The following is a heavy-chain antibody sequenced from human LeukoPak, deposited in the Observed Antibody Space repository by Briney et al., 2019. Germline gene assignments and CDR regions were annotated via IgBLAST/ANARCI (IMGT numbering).Heavy chain of an antibody. CDR3: ARVGIVGAAGAFDI. CDR2: ISAYNGNT. J-gene: IGHJ3*02. CDR1: GYTFNNYD. D-gene: IGHD1-26*01. V-gene: IGHV1-18*01. Sequence: ASVKVSCKTSGYTFNNYDINWVRQATGQGLEWMGWISAYNGNTNYAQKLQGRVTMTTDTSTSTAYMEVRSLRSDDTAVYYCARVGIVGAAGAFDIWGPGTLVTVSS.